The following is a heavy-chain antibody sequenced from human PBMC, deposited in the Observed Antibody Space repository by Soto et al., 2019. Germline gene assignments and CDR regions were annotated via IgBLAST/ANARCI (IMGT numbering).Heavy chain of an antibody. J-gene: IGHJ6*03. V-gene: IGHV1-8*01. CDR3: ARGPHSSTKYDFWSGYYRGYYYYYMDV. CDR2: MNPNSGNT. CDR1: GYTFPSYD. D-gene: IGHD3-3*01. Sequence: ASVKVSCQASGYTFPSYDINWVRQATGQGLEWMGWMNPNSGNTGYAQKFQGRVTMTRNTSISTAYMELSSLRSEDTAVYYCARGPHSSTKYDFWSGYYRGYYYYYMDVWGKGTTVTVSS.